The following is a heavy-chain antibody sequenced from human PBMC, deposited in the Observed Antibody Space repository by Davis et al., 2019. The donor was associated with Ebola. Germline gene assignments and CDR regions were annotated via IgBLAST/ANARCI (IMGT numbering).Heavy chain of an antibody. D-gene: IGHD3-22*01. J-gene: IGHJ4*02. CDR1: GDSMSSYY. CDR2: VYYTGST. V-gene: IGHV4-59*01. CDR3: AREGDYFDSSGYLALFDD. Sequence: PSETLSLTCTVSGDSMSSYYWTWIRQPPGKGLEWIGYVYYTGSTNYNPSLKSRVTMSVDTSKNQFPLRLTSVTAADTAVYYCAREGDYFDSSGYLALFDDWGQGTLVTVSS.